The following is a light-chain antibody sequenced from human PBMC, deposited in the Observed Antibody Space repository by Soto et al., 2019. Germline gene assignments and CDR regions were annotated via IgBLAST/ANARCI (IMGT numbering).Light chain of an antibody. CDR3: QQANSLPRT. J-gene: IGKJ1*01. CDR1: QAINTW. Sequence: DIQMTQSPSSVSASVGDRVTITCRASQAINTWLAWYQQKPGKAPTLLIYAASNLQTGVPSRFSGSGSGTDFTLTISSLQPEDFATYYCQQANSLPRTFGQGTKVEIK. CDR2: AAS. V-gene: IGKV1D-12*01.